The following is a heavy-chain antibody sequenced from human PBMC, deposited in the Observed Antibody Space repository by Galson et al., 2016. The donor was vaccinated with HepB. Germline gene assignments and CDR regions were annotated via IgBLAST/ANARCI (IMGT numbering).Heavy chain of an antibody. CDR3: ASMPPYTGSLIIPS. D-gene: IGHD1-26*01. J-gene: IGHJ5*02. V-gene: IGHV3-66*01. CDR1: GFTVSGNY. CDR2: IYSAGKT. Sequence: SLRLSCAASGFTVSGNYMNWVRQAPGKGLEWVSVIYSAGKTHHADSVKGRFTISRDNSKNTVYLQMNSLRVEDTAVYYCASMPPYTGSLIIPSWGQGTLVTVSS.